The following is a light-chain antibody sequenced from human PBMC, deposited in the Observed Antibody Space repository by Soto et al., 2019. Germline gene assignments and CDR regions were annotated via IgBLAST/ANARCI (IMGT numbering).Light chain of an antibody. V-gene: IGKV3-15*01. J-gene: IGKJ1*01. Sequence: EIVMTQSPATLSVSPGERATLSCRASQSVSSNLAWYQQKPGQAPRLLIYGASTRATGIPARFSGSGSGTEFTLTISILQSEDFAVYYCQQYNNWPFPSWTFGQGTKVEMK. CDR2: GAS. CDR3: QQYNNWPFPSWT. CDR1: QSVSSN.